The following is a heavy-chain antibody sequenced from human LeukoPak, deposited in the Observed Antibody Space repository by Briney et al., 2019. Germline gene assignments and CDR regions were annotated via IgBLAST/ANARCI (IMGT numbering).Heavy chain of an antibody. V-gene: IGHV1-69*06. CDR3: ARGQSVTTHKTPFDY. J-gene: IGHJ4*02. CDR2: IIPIFGTA. Sequence: GASVKVSCKASGGTFSSYAISWVRQAPGQGLEWMGGIIPIFGTANYAQKFQGRVTITADKSTSTAYMELSSLRSEDTAVYYCARGQSVTTHKTPFDYWGQGTLVTVSS. CDR1: GGTFSSYA. D-gene: IGHD4-17*01.